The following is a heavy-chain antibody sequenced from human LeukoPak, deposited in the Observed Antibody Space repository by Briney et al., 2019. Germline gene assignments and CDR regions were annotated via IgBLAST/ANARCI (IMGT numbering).Heavy chain of an antibody. J-gene: IGHJ3*02. Sequence: VASVKVSCKASGYTFTSYDINWVRQATGQGLEWMGWMNPNSGNTGYAQKFQGRVTMTRNTSISTAYMELSSLRSEDTAVYYCASPRTVTDDAFDIWGQGTMVTVSS. CDR1: GYTFTSYD. CDR2: MNPNSGNT. CDR3: ASPRTVTDDAFDI. V-gene: IGHV1-8*01. D-gene: IGHD4-17*01.